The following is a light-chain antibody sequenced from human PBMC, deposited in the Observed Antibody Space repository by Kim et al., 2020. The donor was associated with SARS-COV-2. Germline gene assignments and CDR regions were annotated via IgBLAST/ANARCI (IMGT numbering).Light chain of an antibody. CDR3: SSYTYTSTFV. Sequence: GEADDISCAGPSGDVGYDKRVARNSRTQGTAPKLLIYDVSDRPSGVPDRFSGSKSGNTASLTISGLQAEDEADYYCSSYTYTSTFVFGTGTKVTVL. CDR2: DVS. V-gene: IGLV2-18*02. CDR1: SGDVGYDKR. J-gene: IGLJ1*01.